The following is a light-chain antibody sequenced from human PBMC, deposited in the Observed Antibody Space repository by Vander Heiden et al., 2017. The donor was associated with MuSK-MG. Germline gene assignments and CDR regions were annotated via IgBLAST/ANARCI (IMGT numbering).Light chain of an antibody. V-gene: IGKV3-15*01. J-gene: IGKJ4*01. Sequence: IVMTQSPATLSVSLGEWATLSCRGSQNVNRHLAWVQQKPGQATRLVNYGASNRATGITARVSGNGSGNEFNCHISRLKSEGFGVLSCPPYEQGPLTFGGGTKVEIK. CDR3: PPYEQGPLT. CDR2: GAS. CDR1: QNVNRH.